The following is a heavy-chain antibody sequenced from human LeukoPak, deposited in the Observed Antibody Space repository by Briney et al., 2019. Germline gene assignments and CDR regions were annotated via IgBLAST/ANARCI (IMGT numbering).Heavy chain of an antibody. CDR3: AKRHSYSFDY. CDR1: GFTLSSDA. D-gene: IGHD5-18*01. V-gene: IGHV3-30-3*01. CDR2: IYYRGSNK. Sequence: GGSLRLSCAPSGFTLSSDAMHWVRQAPGKGVAWVAVIYYRGSNKDYGASVRGRITISRDNSKNTLYLQMNSLRAEDTAVYYCAKRHSYSFDYWGEGTLVTVSS. J-gene: IGHJ4*02.